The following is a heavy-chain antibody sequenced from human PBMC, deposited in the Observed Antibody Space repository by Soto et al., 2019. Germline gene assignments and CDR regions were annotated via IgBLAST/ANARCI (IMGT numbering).Heavy chain of an antibody. CDR1: GFTFSSYA. Sequence: GGSLRLSCAASGFTFSSYAMSWVRQAPGKGLEWVSAISGSGGSTYYADSVKGRFTISRDNSKKRLYLQMNRRRDEDTAVDYCAKEELTGGAFDIWGQGKMVTVSS. CDR2: ISGSGGST. CDR3: AKEELTGGAFDI. D-gene: IGHD7-27*01. J-gene: IGHJ3*02. V-gene: IGHV3-23*01.